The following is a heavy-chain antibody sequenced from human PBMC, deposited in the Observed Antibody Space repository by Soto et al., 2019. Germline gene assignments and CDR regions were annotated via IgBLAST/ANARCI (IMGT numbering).Heavy chain of an antibody. J-gene: IGHJ6*02. CDR1: GGSFNNYA. CDR3: AVAMVREILIFESPGMHA. CDR2: IIPNFGTP. Sequence: QVHLVQSGAEVKKPGSSVKVSCKTSGGSFNNYAVSWVRQAPGQGLEWMGGIIPNFGTPNYAQKFQDRVTIIARETPSTDYIEMRSLRYKDTAVYYCAVAMVREILIFESPGMHAWGQGPTVIVS. V-gene: IGHV1-69*01. D-gene: IGHD3-10*01.